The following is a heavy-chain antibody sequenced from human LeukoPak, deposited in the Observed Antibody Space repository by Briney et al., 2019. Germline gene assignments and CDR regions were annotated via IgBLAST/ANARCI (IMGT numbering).Heavy chain of an antibody. J-gene: IGHJ4*02. V-gene: IGHV3-30*18. CDR2: ISYDGSNK. D-gene: IGHD3-10*01. Sequence: PGGSLRLSCAASGFTFSSYGMHWVRQAPGKGLEWVAVISYDGSNKYYADSVKGRFTISRDNSKNTLYLQMNSLRAEDTAVYYCAKGDYYGSGSYTYFDYWGQGTLVTVSS. CDR3: AKGDYYGSGSYTYFDY. CDR1: GFTFSSYG.